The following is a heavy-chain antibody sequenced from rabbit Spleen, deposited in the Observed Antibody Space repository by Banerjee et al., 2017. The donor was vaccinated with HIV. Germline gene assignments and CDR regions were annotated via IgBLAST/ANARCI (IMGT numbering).Heavy chain of an antibody. CDR3: ARRDSSLLYGFDP. Sequence: QEQLEESGGDLVKPGASLTLTCKASGFTISSSYWICWVRQAPGKGLEWIGCIYTGSGITYYASWAKGRFTISTTSTTVTLQLTSLTAADTATYFCARRDSSLLYGFDPWGPGTLVTVS. V-gene: IGHV1S45*01. CDR1: GFTISSSYW. J-gene: IGHJ2*01. D-gene: IGHD4-1*01. CDR2: IYTGSGIT.